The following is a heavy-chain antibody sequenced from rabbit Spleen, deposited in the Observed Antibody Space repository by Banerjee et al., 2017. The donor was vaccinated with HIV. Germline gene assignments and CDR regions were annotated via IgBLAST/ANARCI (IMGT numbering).Heavy chain of an antibody. Sequence: QSLEESGGDLVKPGASLTLTCTASGFSFSSDAMCWVRQAPGKGLEWIASIALINKAVWHASWAKGRFTISKTSSTTVTLQISSLTAADTATYFCARETSSGWGIVSFYFSLWGQGTLVTVS. CDR3: ARETSSGWGIVSFYFSL. V-gene: IGHV1S40*01. CDR1: GFSFSSDA. D-gene: IGHD4-1*01. CDR2: IALINKAV. J-gene: IGHJ4*01.